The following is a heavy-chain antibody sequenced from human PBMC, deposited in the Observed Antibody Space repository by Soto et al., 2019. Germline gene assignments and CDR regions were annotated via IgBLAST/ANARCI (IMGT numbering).Heavy chain of an antibody. CDR1: SGSISSSNW. D-gene: IGHD3-10*01. Sequence: SETLSLTCAVSSGSISSSNWWSWVRQPPGKGLEWIGEIYHSGSTNYNPSLKSRVTISVDKSKNQFSLKPSSVTAADTAVYYCARGSKYYYGSGSNFDYWGQGTLVTVSS. CDR2: IYHSGST. J-gene: IGHJ4*02. V-gene: IGHV4-4*02. CDR3: ARGSKYYYGSGSNFDY.